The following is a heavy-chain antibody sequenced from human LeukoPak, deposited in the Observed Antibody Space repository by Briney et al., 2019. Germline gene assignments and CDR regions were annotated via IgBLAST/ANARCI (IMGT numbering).Heavy chain of an antibody. CDR1: GFTFDDYA. V-gene: IGHV3-9*03. Sequence: PGRSLRLSCAASGFTFDDYAMHWVRQAPGKGPEWVSGISWNSGSIGYADSVKGRFTISRDNAKNSLYLQMNSLRAEDMALYYCVKGGAVVPAATFDYWGQGTLVTVSS. CDR2: ISWNSGSI. D-gene: IGHD2-2*01. J-gene: IGHJ4*02. CDR3: VKGGAVVPAATFDY.